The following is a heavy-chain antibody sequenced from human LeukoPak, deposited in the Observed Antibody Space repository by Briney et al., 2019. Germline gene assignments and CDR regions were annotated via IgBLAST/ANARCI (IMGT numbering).Heavy chain of an antibody. Sequence: GGSLRLSCAASGFTFSTYWMHWVRQAPGKGLEWVSAISGSGDSTYYADSVKGRFTISRDNSKNMLYLQMNSLRVEDTAVYYCAKDEAYYDFWSSGRYYYYMDVWGEGTTVTVSS. CDR1: GFTFSTYW. V-gene: IGHV3-23*01. CDR2: ISGSGDST. CDR3: AKDEAYYDFWSSGRYYYYMDV. D-gene: IGHD3-3*01. J-gene: IGHJ6*03.